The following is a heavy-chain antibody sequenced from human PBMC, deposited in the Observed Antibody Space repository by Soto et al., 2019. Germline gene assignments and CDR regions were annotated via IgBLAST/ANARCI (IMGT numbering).Heavy chain of an antibody. CDR3: AKDLTATYYYYYGMDV. D-gene: IGHD6-25*01. CDR1: GFTFSSDG. J-gene: IGHJ6*02. Sequence: QVQLVESGGGVVQPGRSLRLSCAASGFTFSSDGMHWVRQAPGKGLEWVAVISYDGSNKYYADSVKGRFTISRDNSKNTLYLQMNSLRAEDTAVYYCAKDLTATYYYYYGMDVWGQGTTVTVSS. V-gene: IGHV3-30*18. CDR2: ISYDGSNK.